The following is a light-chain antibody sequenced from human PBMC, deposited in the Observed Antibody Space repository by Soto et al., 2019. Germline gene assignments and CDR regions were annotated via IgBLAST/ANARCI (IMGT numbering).Light chain of an antibody. J-gene: IGLJ3*02. Sequence: QSALTQPRSVSGSPGQSVTISCTGTSSDVGGYNYVSWYQQYPGKAPKLMTYDVSKRPSGIPDRFSGSKSGNTASLTISGLQAEDEADYYFCSYAGSYTWVFGGGTQLTVL. CDR2: DVS. CDR3: CSYAGSYTWV. V-gene: IGLV2-11*01. CDR1: SSDVGGYNY.